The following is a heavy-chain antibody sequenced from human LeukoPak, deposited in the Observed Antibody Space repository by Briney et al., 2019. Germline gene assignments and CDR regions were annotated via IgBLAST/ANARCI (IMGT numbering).Heavy chain of an antibody. V-gene: IGHV3-21*04. J-gene: IGHJ4*02. CDR2: ISSSSSYI. CDR1: GFTFSSYS. CDR3: AKDPYGSGSYYSNFDY. Sequence: GGSLRLSCAASGFTFSSYSMNWVRQAPGKGLEWVSSISSSSSYIYYADSVKGRFTISRDNSKNTLYLQMNSLRAEDTAVYYCAKDPYGSGSYYSNFDYWDQGTLVTVSS. D-gene: IGHD3-10*01.